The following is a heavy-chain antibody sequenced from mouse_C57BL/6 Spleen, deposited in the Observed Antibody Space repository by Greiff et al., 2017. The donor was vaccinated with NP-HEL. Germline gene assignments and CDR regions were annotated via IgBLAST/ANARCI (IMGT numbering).Heavy chain of an antibody. CDR3: AINRYYAMDY. Sequence: DVQLQESGPGLVKPSQSLSLTCSVTGYSITSGYYWNWIRQFPGNKLEWMGYISYDGSNNYNPSLKNRISITRDTSKNQFFLKLNSVTTEDTATYYCAINRYYAMDYWGQGTSVTVSS. CDR2: ISYDGSN. CDR1: GYSITSGYY. J-gene: IGHJ4*01. V-gene: IGHV3-6*01.